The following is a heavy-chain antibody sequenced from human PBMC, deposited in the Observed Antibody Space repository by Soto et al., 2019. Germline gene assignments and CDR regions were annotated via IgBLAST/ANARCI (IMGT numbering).Heavy chain of an antibody. J-gene: IGHJ4*02. Sequence: QVQLQESGSGLVKPSQTLSLTCAVSGGSISSCGYSWSWIRQPPGKGLEGIGYIYHCWSTYYNPSLKSRVTISEDRSKNQFSLKLSSVTAADAAVYSCARFPTVWGQGTLVTVSS. CDR2: IYHCWST. D-gene: IGHD4-17*01. CDR3: ARFPTV. CDR1: GGSISSCGYS. V-gene: IGHV4-30-2*01.